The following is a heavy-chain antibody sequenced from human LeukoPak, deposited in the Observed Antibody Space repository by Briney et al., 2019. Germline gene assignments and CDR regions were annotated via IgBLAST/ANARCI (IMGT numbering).Heavy chain of an antibody. J-gene: IGHJ5*02. V-gene: IGHV1-69*01. Sequence: SLKVSCKTTGGTLSNYPISWVRQAPGQGLVWMGGIIPIFGTAHYAEKLQASVTNTADEYTSTVFMELRSLKSEDTAVYYCARGPEIEVAGTTFGEYKWFHPWGQGTLITVSS. D-gene: IGHD6-19*01. CDR3: ARGPEIEVAGTTFGEYKWFHP. CDR1: GGTLSNYP. CDR2: IIPIFGTA.